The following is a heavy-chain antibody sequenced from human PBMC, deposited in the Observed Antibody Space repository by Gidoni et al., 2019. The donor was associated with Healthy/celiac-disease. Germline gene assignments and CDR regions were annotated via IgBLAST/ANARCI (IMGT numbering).Heavy chain of an antibody. CDR3: ASSQANYDFWSGYPTNWFDP. D-gene: IGHD3-3*01. CDR1: GCTFSSYT. J-gene: IGHJ5*02. Sequence: EVKLVESGGGLVQRGGALRPSCAASGCTFSSYTMNWVRQATGKGLEWVSYISSSSSTIYYADAVKGRFTISRDNAKNSLYLQMNSLRDEDTAVYYCASSQANYDFWSGYPTNWFDPWGQGTLVTVSS. CDR2: ISSSSSTI. V-gene: IGHV3-48*02.